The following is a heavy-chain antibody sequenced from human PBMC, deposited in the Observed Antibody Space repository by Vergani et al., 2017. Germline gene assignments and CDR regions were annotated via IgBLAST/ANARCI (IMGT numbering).Heavy chain of an antibody. CDR2: INHSGST. J-gene: IGHJ5*02. V-gene: IGHV4-34*01. CDR1: GGSFSGYY. Sequence: QVQLQQWGAGLLKPSETLSLTCAVYGGSFSGYYWSWIRQPPGKGLEWIGEINHSGSTNYNPSLKSRVTISVDTSKNQFSLKLSSVTAADTAVYYCARHRSRDNWFDPWGQGTLVTVSS. CDR3: ARHRSRDNWFDP. D-gene: IGHD5-24*01.